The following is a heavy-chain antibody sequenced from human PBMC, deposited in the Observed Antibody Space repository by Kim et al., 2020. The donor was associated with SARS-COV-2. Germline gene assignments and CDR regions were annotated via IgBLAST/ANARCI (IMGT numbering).Heavy chain of an antibody. J-gene: IGHJ5*02. D-gene: IGHD2-15*01. CDR3: ARGSNWFDP. V-gene: IGHV4-39*01. CDR2: T. Sequence: TYYNPALKSRVTISEDTSKNQFSLKLGSVTAADSAVYYCARGSNWFDPWGQGTLVTVSS.